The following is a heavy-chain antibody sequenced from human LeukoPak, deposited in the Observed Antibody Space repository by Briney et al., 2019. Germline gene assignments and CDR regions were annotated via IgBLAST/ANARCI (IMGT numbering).Heavy chain of an antibody. D-gene: IGHD4-23*01. CDR2: IYYSGST. Sequence: SETLSLTCTVSGGSISSGGYYWSWIRQHPGKGLEWIGYIYYSGSTNYNPSLKSRVTISVDTSKNQFSLKLSSVTAADTAVYYCARWVSTVVRVGFDYWGQGTLVTVSS. CDR3: ARWVSTVVRVGFDY. CDR1: GGSISSGGYY. J-gene: IGHJ4*02. V-gene: IGHV4-61*08.